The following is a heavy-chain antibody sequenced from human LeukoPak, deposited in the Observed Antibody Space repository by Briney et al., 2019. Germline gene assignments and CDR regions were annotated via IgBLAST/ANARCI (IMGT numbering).Heavy chain of an antibody. D-gene: IGHD3-3*01. CDR2: ISAYNGNT. CDR3: ARVMGILDYDFWSGPNYYYYGMDV. Sequence: ASVKVSCKASGYTFASYGICWVRQAPGQGLEWMGWISAYNGNTHYAQKLQGRVTMTTDTSTSTAYMELRSLRSDDTAVYYCARVMGILDYDFWSGPNYYYYGMDVWGQGTTVTVSS. J-gene: IGHJ6*02. V-gene: IGHV1-18*01. CDR1: GYTFASYG.